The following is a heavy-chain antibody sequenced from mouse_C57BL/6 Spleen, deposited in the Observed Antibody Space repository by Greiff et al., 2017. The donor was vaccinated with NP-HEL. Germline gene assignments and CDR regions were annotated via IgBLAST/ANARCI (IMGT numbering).Heavy chain of an antibody. D-gene: IGHD2-4*01. CDR1: GYTFTSYW. CDR2: INPSNGGT. CDR3: ARGYDYDRPSWFAY. V-gene: IGHV1-53*01. Sequence: VQLQQPGTELVKPGASVKLSCKASGYTFTSYWMHWVKQRPGQGLEWIGNINPSNGGTNSNEKFKRKATLTVDKSSSTAYMQLSSLTSEDSAVYYWARGYDYDRPSWFAYWDQGTLVTVSA. J-gene: IGHJ3*01.